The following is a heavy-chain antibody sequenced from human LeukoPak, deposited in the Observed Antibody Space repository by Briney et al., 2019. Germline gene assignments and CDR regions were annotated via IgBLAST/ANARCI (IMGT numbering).Heavy chain of an antibody. V-gene: IGHV4-59*01. CDR2: IYYSGST. D-gene: IGHD5-24*01. CDR1: GGSISSYY. J-gene: IGHJ3*01. Sequence: SETLSLTCTVSGGSISSYYWSWIRQPPGKGLEWIGYIYYSGSTNYNPSLKSRVTLSIDTSKSQLSFQLTSVAAADTAVYYCAREKSPERKTWLQLGAFDVWGQGTVVTVSS. CDR3: AREKSPERKTWLQLGAFDV.